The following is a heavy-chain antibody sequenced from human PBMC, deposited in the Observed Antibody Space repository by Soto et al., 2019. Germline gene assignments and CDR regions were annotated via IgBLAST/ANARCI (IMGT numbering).Heavy chain of an antibody. J-gene: IGHJ6*02. D-gene: IGHD6-13*01. V-gene: IGHV4-59*01. Sequence: SETLSLTCTVSGGSISSYYWSWIRQPPGKGLEWIGYIYYSGSTNYNPSLKSRVTISVDTSKNQFSLKLRSVTASDTAMYYCARMSSSWISPESDLFYYYYGMDVWGQGTTVTVSS. CDR1: GGSISSYY. CDR3: ARMSSSWISPESDLFYYYYGMDV. CDR2: IYYSGST.